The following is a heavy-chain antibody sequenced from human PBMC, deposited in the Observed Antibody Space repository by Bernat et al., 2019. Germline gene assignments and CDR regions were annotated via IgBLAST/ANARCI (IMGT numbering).Heavy chain of an antibody. D-gene: IGHD2-21*02. Sequence: QVTLKESGPVLVKPTETLTLTCTVSGFSLSNARMGVSWIRQPPGKALEWLAHIFSNDEKSYSTSLKSRLTISKDTSKSQVVLTMTNMDPVDTAKYYCARILTYCGGDCYSDSLVRWFDPWGQGTLVTVSS. V-gene: IGHV2-26*01. CDR1: GFSLSNARMG. CDR3: ARILTYCGGDCYSDSLVRWFDP. J-gene: IGHJ5*02. CDR2: IFSNDEK.